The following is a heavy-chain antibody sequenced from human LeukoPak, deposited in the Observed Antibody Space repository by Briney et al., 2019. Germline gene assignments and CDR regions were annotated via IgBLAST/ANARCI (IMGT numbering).Heavy chain of an antibody. CDR2: ISYDGSNK. J-gene: IGHJ4*02. CDR3: AKQELSSGWYCC. D-gene: IGHD6-19*01. V-gene: IGHV3-30*18. Sequence: QAGGSLRLSCAASGFTFSSYGMHWVRQAPGKGLEWVAVISYDGSNKYYADSVKGRFTISRDNSKNTLYLQMNSLRAEDTAVYYCAKQELSSGWYCCWGQGTLVTVSS. CDR1: GFTFSSYG.